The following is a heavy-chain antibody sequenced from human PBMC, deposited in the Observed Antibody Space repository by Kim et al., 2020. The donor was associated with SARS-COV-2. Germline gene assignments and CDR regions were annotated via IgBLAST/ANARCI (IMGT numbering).Heavy chain of an antibody. V-gene: IGHV3-48*03. CDR3: AREQQLPGDDAFDI. Sequence: ADSVKGRFTISRDNAKNSLYLQMNSLRAEDTAVYYCAREQQLPGDDAFDIWGQGTMVTVSS. J-gene: IGHJ3*02. D-gene: IGHD6-13*01.